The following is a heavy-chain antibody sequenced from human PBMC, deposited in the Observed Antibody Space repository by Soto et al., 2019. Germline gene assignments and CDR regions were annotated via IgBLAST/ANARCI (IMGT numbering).Heavy chain of an antibody. J-gene: IGHJ4*02. D-gene: IGHD6-25*01. CDR3: VRGMCTRSGPQNFFDY. CDR2: ISPNSGAT. V-gene: IGHV1-18*01. Sequence: QVQLVQSEGELRQPGASVTVSCRASGYTFTSYGIIWVRQAPGQGLEWMGYISPNSGATTYAQNLQGRLTLTTDTSNSAAYMELRLLSSDETAIYCCVRGMCTRSGPQNFFDYWGLGALVTVSS. CDR1: GYTFTSYG.